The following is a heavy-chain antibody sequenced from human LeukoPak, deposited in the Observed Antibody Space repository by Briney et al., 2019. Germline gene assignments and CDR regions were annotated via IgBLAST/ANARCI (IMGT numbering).Heavy chain of an antibody. CDR1: GDSVSTSDAA. CDR3: ARAEWEILAFDS. D-gene: IGHD1-26*01. J-gene: IGHJ4*02. CDR2: TYYRSGWFN. V-gene: IGHV6-1*01. Sequence: SQTLSLTCAISGDSVSTSDAAWNWIRQSPSRGLEWLGRTYYRSGWFNDYAPSVKSRISINPDPSNNQFSLQLNSVTPEDTAFYYCARAEWEILAFDSWGQGTLVTVSS.